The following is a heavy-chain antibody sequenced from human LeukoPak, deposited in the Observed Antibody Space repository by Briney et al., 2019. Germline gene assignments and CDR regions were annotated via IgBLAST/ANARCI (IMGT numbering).Heavy chain of an antibody. CDR1: GFAFSSFP. D-gene: IGHD3-22*01. CDR3: ARAPSEIGGYYPEYFRH. V-gene: IGHV3-74*01. Sequence: GGSLRLSCAASGFAFSSFPMSWVRQAPGKGLVWVSRIKSDGGTNYADSVKGRFTISRDNAKKTVSLQMNSLRPEDTGVYYCARAPSEIGGYYPEYFRHWGQGTLVTVSS. CDR2: IKSDGGT. J-gene: IGHJ1*01.